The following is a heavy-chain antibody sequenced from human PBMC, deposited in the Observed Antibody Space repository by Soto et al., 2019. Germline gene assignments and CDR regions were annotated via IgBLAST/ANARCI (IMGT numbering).Heavy chain of an antibody. V-gene: IGHV3-23*01. Sequence: GGSLRLSCAASGFTFSSYAMSWVRQAPGKGLEWVSAISGSGGSTYYADSVKGRFTISRDNSKNTLYLQMNSLRAEDTAVYYCATSPPPPFGLDTTFDYWGQGTLVTVSS. CDR1: GFTFSSYA. D-gene: IGHD5-18*01. J-gene: IGHJ4*02. CDR2: ISGSGGST. CDR3: ATSPPPPFGLDTTFDY.